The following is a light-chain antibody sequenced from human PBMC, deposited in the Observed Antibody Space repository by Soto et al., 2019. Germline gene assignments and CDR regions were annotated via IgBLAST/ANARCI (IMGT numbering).Light chain of an antibody. CDR2: GAS. CDR1: QSVSSI. V-gene: IGKV3-15*01. CDR3: QQYNYWPRT. Sequence: EIVMTQSRATLSVSPGERATLSCRASQSVSSILAWYQQKPGQAPRLLIYGASTRATGIPARFSGSGSGTEFTLTVSSLQSEDFAVYYCQQYNYWPRTFGQGTKVEIK. J-gene: IGKJ1*01.